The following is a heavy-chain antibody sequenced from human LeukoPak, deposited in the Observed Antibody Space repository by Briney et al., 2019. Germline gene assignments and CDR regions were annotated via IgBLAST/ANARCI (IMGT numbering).Heavy chain of an antibody. Sequence: ASVKVSCKASGYTFTSYGISWVRQAPGQGLEWMGGIIPIFGTANYAQKFQGRVTITADESTSTAYMELSSLRSEDTAVYYCATSPTGFLEWLFSDYWGQGTLVTVSS. CDR3: ATSPTGFLEWLFSDY. CDR2: IIPIFGTA. J-gene: IGHJ4*02. CDR1: GYTFTSYG. V-gene: IGHV1-69*13. D-gene: IGHD3-3*01.